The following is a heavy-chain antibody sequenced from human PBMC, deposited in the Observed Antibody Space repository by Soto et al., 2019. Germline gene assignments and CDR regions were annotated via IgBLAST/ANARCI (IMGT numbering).Heavy chain of an antibody. Sequence: GALVKVSCKASGGTFSSYAISWVRQAPGQGLEWMGGIIPIFGTANYAQKFQGRVTITADESTSTAYMELSSLRSEDTAVYYCARACVFRHYYDFWSGYCSEYFQHWGQGTLVTVSS. V-gene: IGHV1-69*13. CDR2: IIPIFGTA. CDR1: GGTFSSYA. CDR3: ARACVFRHYYDFWSGYCSEYFQH. D-gene: IGHD3-3*01. J-gene: IGHJ1*01.